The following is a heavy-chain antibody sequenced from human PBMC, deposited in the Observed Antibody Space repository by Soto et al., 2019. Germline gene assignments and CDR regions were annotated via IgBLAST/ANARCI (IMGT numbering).Heavy chain of an antibody. CDR2: IYYSGST. D-gene: IGHD3-10*01. CDR3: ARSMVRGVTDY. Sequence: SETLSLTCTVSGGSISSGGYYWSWIRQHPGKGLEWIGYIYYSGSTYYNPSLKSRVTISVDTSKNQFSLKLSSVTAADTAVYYCARSMVRGVTDYWGQGTLVTVSS. CDR1: GGSISSGGYY. J-gene: IGHJ4*02. V-gene: IGHV4-31*03.